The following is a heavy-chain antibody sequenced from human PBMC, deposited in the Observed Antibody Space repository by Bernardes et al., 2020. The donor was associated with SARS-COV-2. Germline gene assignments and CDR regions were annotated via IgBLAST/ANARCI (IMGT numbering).Heavy chain of an antibody. CDR3: AGGVPYGDHNADYYGMDV. CDR2: IYETGST. CDR1: GGSISGYY. J-gene: IGHJ6*02. Sequence: SETLSLTCTVSGGSISGYYWSWIRQPPGKGLEWIGYIYETGSTDYNPSLKSRVPISVDRSKNQFSLQLGSVTAADTAVYYCAGGVPYGDHNADYYGMDVWGQGTTVAVSS. D-gene: IGHD4-17*01. V-gene: IGHV4-59*01.